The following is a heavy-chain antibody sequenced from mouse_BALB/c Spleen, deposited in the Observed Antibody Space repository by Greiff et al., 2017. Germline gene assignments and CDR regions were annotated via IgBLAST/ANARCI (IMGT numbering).Heavy chain of an antibody. Sequence: VQLQQSGAELVRPGASVKLSCTASGFTFNDYYMHWVKQRPEQGLEWIGWIDPENGYTEYAPKFQGKATMTADTSSNTAYLQLSSLTSEDTAVYYCDEGGYCGEDYWGQGTSVTVSS. V-gene: IGHV14-4*02. CDR2: IDPENGYT. J-gene: IGHJ4*01. D-gene: IGHD2-13*01. CDR1: GFTFNDYY. CDR3: DEGGYCGEDY.